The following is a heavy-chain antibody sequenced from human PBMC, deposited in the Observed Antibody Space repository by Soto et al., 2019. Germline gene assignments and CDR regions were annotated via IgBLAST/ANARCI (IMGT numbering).Heavy chain of an antibody. CDR3: ARDYDSSLYY. V-gene: IGHV1-2*02. J-gene: IGHJ4*02. Sequence: GASVKVSCKASGYTFTGYYMHWVRQAPGQGLEWMGWINPNSGGTNYAQKFQGRVTMTRDTSISTAYMELSSLRSDDAAVYYCARDYDSSLYYWGQGTLVPVSS. CDR1: GYTFTGYY. D-gene: IGHD3-22*01. CDR2: INPNSGGT.